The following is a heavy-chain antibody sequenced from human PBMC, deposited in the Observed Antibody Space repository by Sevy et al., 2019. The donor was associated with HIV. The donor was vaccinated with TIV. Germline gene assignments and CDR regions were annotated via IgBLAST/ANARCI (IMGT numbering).Heavy chain of an antibody. Sequence: GGSLRLSCAASGFPLRKYSMNWVRQAPGKGLEWVSLISRNSTYIYYSDSVKGRFTISRDNAENSLFLQMNSLRAEDTAVYYCARDSSGLSWGQGTLVTVSS. CDR3: ARDSSGLS. D-gene: IGHD6-19*01. J-gene: IGHJ4*02. CDR1: GFPLRKYS. CDR2: ISRNSTYI. V-gene: IGHV3-21*01.